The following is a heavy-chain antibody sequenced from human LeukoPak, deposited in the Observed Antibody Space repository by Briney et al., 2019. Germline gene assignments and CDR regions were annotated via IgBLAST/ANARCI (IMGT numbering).Heavy chain of an antibody. D-gene: IGHD6-25*01. CDR2: IYGSGST. V-gene: IGHV3-66*01. Sequence: GGSLRLSCAASGFTFSSDYMNWVRQAPGKGLEWVSVIYGSGSTYYADSVKGRFTISKDNSKNTLYLEMNSLRAEDTAVYYCARGRQAFDIWGQGTMVTVSS. J-gene: IGHJ3*02. CDR1: GFTFSSDY. CDR3: ARGRQAFDI.